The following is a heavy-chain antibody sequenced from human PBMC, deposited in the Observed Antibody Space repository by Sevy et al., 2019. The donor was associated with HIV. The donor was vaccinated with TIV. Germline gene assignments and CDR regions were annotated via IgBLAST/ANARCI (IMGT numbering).Heavy chain of an antibody. V-gene: IGHV1-18*01. CDR2: ISGFNGNT. CDR1: SYTFSNYG. Sequence: ASVKVCCKASSYTFSNYGITWVRQAPGQGLEWVGWISGFNGNTKYAQKFQGRVTVTTDTSTTTVYMELRSLRSDDTAVYYCARGYSSTYYGSVDYRGQGTLVTVSS. CDR3: ARGYSSTYYGSVDY. D-gene: IGHD6-13*01. J-gene: IGHJ4*02.